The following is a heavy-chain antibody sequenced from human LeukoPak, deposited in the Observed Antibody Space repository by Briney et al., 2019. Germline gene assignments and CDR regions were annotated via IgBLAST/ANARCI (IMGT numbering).Heavy chain of an antibody. CDR2: IYSTGST. CDR1: GGSVSSRIHY. Sequence: PSETLSLTCTVSGGSVSSRIHYWGWIRQPPGKGLEWIGSIYSTGSTYYNASLKSRVTISVDTSKNQFSLKLSSVTAADTAVYYCAADYSGNYHVEFDYWGQGTPVTVSS. J-gene: IGHJ4*02. V-gene: IGHV4-39*07. D-gene: IGHD1-26*01. CDR3: AADYSGNYHVEFDY.